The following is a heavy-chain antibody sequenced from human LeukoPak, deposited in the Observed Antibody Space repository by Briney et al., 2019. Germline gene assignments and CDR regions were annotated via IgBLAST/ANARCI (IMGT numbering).Heavy chain of an antibody. CDR2: ISSNGDST. V-gene: IGHV3-64*01. Sequence: PGGSLRLSCAASGFTFSTYAMHWVRQAPGKGLEYVSSISSNGDSTYYANSVKGRFTISRDNSKNTLSLQMGSLRAEDMAVYYCARGGSEVARLLYYYYAMDVWGQGTTVAVSS. D-gene: IGHD6-6*01. CDR1: GFTFSTYA. CDR3: ARGGSEVARLLYYYYAMDV. J-gene: IGHJ6*02.